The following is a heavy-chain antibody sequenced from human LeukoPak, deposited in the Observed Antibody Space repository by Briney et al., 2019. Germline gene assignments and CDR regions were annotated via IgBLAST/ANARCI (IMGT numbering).Heavy chain of an antibody. D-gene: IGHD2-15*01. CDR2: IYSSGSA. CDR1: HGSVSGNY. J-gene: IGHJ4*02. V-gene: IGHV4-4*09. CDR3: ARRSGGYPMYYFDS. Sequence: LETLSLTCTVSHGSVSGNYWGWIRQPPGKGLEFSGDIYSSGSANYIPSLKSRVKMSVDTSKNQFSLRLTSVTAADTAVYYCARRSGGYPMYYFDSCGQGALVTVSS.